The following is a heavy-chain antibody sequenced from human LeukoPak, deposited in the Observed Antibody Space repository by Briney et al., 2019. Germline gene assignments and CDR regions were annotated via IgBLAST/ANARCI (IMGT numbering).Heavy chain of an antibody. V-gene: IGHV3-21*01. CDR2: ITTTSSYI. D-gene: IGHD2-15*01. J-gene: IGHJ5*02. Sequence: GGSLSLSCATSGFTFSNSDMNWVRQAPGKGLEWVSSITTTSSYIYYADSVRGRFTISRDNAKNSLYLHMDSLRAEDTAVYYCARSGCPGGSCYLRYSWLDLWGRGTLVTVSS. CDR1: GFTFSNSD. CDR3: ARSGCPGGSCYLRYSWLDL.